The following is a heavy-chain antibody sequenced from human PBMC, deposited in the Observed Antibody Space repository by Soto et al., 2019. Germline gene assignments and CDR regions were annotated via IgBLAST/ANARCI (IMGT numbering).Heavy chain of an antibody. Sequence: GSLRLSCAASGFTFSSYWMSWVRQAPGKGLEWVANIKQDGSEKYYVDSVKGRFTISRDNAKNSLYLQMNSLRAEDTAVYYCARASSGWYRHFDYWGQGTLVTVSS. J-gene: IGHJ4*02. CDR2: IKQDGSEK. D-gene: IGHD6-19*01. CDR1: GFTFSSYW. V-gene: IGHV3-7*04. CDR3: ARASSGWYRHFDY.